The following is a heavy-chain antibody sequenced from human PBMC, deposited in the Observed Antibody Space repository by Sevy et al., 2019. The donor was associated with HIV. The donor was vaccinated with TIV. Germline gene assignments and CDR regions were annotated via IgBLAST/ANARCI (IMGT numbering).Heavy chain of an antibody. J-gene: IGHJ6*02. D-gene: IGHD6-19*01. CDR1: GYTFTSYA. CDR3: ARAGERYSSGWYAHGNYYYGMDV. V-gene: IGHV7-4-1*02. CDR2: INTNTGNP. Sequence: ALVKVSCKASGYTFTSYAMNWVRQAPGQGLEWMGWINTNTGNPTYAQGFTGRFVFSLDTSVSTAYLQISSLKAEDTAVYYCARAGERYSSGWYAHGNYYYGMDVWGQGTTVTVSS.